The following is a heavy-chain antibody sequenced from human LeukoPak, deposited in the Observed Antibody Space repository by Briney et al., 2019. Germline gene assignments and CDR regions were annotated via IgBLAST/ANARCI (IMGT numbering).Heavy chain of an antibody. CDR1: GGTFSNYA. CDR2: IIPIFGTA. Sequence: SVKVSCKASGGTFSNYAINWVRQAPGQGLEWMGGIIPIFGTANYAQKFQGRVTITADESTSTVYMELNSLKSEDTAVYYCAIDPNWGTHSWGQGVLVTVSS. J-gene: IGHJ4*02. CDR3: AIDPNWGTHS. V-gene: IGHV1-69*01. D-gene: IGHD7-27*01.